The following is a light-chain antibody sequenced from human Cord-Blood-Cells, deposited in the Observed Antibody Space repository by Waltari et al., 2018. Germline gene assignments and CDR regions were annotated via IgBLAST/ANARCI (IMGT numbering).Light chain of an antibody. J-gene: IGKJ5*01. CDR1: QSVSSSY. CDR2: GAS. Sequence: DIVLTQSPGTPSLSPGERATLSCRASQSVSSSYLAWYQQKPGQAPRLLIYGASSRATGIPDRFSGSGSGTDFTLTISRLEPEDFAVYYCQQYGSSPKVTFGQGTRLEIK. CDR3: QQYGSSPKVT. V-gene: IGKV3-20*01.